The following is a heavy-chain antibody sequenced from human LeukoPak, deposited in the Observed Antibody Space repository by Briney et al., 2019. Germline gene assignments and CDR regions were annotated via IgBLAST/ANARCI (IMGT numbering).Heavy chain of an antibody. V-gene: IGHV1-24*01. D-gene: IGHD5-24*01. Sequence: ASVKVSCKASGYTFTELSMHWVRQAPGKGLEWMGGFDPEDGETIYAQKFQGRVTMTEDTSTDTAYMELSSLRSEDTAVYYCATWRDGYNFHAFDIWGQGTMVTVSS. CDR3: ATWRDGYNFHAFDI. CDR1: GYTFTELS. CDR2: FDPEDGET. J-gene: IGHJ3*02.